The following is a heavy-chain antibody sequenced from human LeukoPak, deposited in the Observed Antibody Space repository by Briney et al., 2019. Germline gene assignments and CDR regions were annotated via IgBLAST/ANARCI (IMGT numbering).Heavy chain of an antibody. CDR1: GGSFSGYY. V-gene: IGHV4-34*01. D-gene: IGHD6-13*01. CDR3: ARVRGYTVT. CDR2: INHSGST. J-gene: IGHJ4*02. Sequence: SETLSLTCAVYGGSFSGYYWSWIRQPPGKGLEWIGEINHSGSTNYNPSLKSRVTISVDTSKNQFSLKLSSVTAADTAVYYCARVRGYTVTGGQGTLVTVSS.